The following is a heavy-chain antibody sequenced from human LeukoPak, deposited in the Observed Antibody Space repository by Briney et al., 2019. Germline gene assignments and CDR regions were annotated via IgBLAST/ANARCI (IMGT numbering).Heavy chain of an antibody. V-gene: IGHV3-23*01. J-gene: IGHJ4*02. CDR1: GFTFSSYA. CDR3: AKDMGIQLWLSDY. Sequence: PGGSLRLSCAASGFTFSSYAMSWVRQAPGKRLEWVSAISGSGGSTYYADSVKGRFTISRDNSKNTLYLQVNSLRAEDTAVYYCAKDMGIQLWLSDYWGQGTLVTVSS. CDR2: ISGSGGST. D-gene: IGHD5-18*01.